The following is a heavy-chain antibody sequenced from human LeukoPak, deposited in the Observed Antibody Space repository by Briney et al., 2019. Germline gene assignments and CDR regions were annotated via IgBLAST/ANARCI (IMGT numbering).Heavy chain of an antibody. V-gene: IGHV1-18*01. CDR2: ISAYNGNR. CDR3: ARLIPQVVVPGAVDY. CDR1: GYTVRSYA. D-gene: IGHD2-2*01. Sequence: ASVKVSCKASGYTVRSYAISWVRQAPGQGLEWMGWISAYNGNRNYAQKLQGRVTMTTDTSTSTAYMELRSLRSDDTAVYYCARLIPQVVVPGAVDYWGQGTPVTVSS. J-gene: IGHJ4*02.